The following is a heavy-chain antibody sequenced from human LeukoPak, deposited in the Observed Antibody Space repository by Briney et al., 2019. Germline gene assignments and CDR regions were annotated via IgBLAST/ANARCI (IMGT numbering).Heavy chain of an antibody. CDR3: ARHAPFDY. J-gene: IGHJ4*02. CDR1: GFTFSDYY. V-gene: IGHV3-66*04. Sequence: PGGSLRLSCAASGFTFSDYYMSWVRQAPGKGLEWVSVIYSGGSTYYADSVKGRFTISRDNSNNTLYLQMNSLRAEDTAVYYCARHAPFDYWGQGTLVTVSS. CDR2: IYSGGST.